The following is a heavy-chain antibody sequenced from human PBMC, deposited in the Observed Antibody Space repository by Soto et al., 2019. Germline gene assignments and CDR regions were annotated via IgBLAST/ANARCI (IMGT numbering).Heavy chain of an antibody. CDR1: GFSFSNHG. CDR3: ATVGFNRPGYYYGMDV. V-gene: IGHV3-33*03. Sequence: GGSLRLSCAASGFSFSNHGMHWVRQAPGKGLEWVAAIWSDASNKYYADSGKGRFTISRDNSKNTLYLQMNTLRAEDTAVYYCATVGFNRPGYYYGMDVWAQGTTVTVS. J-gene: IGHJ6*02. D-gene: IGHD5-12*01. CDR2: IWSDASNK.